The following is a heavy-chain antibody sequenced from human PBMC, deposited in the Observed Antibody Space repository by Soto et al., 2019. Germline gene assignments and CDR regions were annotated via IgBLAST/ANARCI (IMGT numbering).Heavy chain of an antibody. CDR1: GYTFTSYY. Sequence: QVQLVQSGAEVKKPGASVKVSCKASGYTFTSYYMHWVRQAPGQGLEWMGIINPSGGSTSYAQKFQGRVTMTRDTSTSTVYMELGSLRSEDTAVYYCARVIVPAAMRGGAYYYGMDVWGQGTTVTVSS. D-gene: IGHD2-2*01. CDR2: INPSGGST. CDR3: ARVIVPAAMRGGAYYYGMDV. V-gene: IGHV1-46*01. J-gene: IGHJ6*02.